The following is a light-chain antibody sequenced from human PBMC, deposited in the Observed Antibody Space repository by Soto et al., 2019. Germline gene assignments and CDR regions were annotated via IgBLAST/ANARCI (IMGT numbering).Light chain of an antibody. Sequence: EIVLTESTGTLFLSTGERATFSCRASQIVRGSYLAWYQQKPGQAPRLLIYGASSRATGIPDRFSGSGSGTDFTLTISRLEPEDFATYYCQQYNIYSIIFGQGTRLEIK. CDR2: GAS. V-gene: IGKV3-20*01. CDR3: QQYNIYSII. CDR1: QIVRGSY. J-gene: IGKJ5*01.